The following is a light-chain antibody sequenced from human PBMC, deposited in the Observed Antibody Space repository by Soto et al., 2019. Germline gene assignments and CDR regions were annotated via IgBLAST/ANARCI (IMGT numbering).Light chain of an antibody. CDR2: GAS. J-gene: IGKJ3*01. CDR3: QQYNNWPLLFT. V-gene: IGKV3-15*01. Sequence: EIVMTQSPATLSASPGERATLSCRASQSVSSNLAWYQQKPGQAPRLLIYGASTRATGIPARFSGSGSGTEFTLTISSLQSEDFAVYYCQQYNNWPLLFTFGPGTKVDIK. CDR1: QSVSSN.